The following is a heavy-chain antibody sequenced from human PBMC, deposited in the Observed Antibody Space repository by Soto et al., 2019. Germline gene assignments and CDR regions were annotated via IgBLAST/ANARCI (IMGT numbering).Heavy chain of an antibody. D-gene: IGHD3-22*01. Sequence: GGSLRLSCADSGFTFSSYAMHWVRLAPGKGLERVAVISYDGSNKYYADSVKGRFTISRDNSKNTLYLQMNSLRAEDTAVYYCAREVVPDYYDSSGYEWFDPWGQGTLVTVSS. V-gene: IGHV3-30-3*01. CDR2: ISYDGSNK. J-gene: IGHJ5*02. CDR1: GFTFSSYA. CDR3: AREVVPDYYDSSGYEWFDP.